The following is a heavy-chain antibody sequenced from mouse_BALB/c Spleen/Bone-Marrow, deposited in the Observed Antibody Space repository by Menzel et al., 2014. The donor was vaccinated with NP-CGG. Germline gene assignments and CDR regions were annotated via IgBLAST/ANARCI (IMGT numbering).Heavy chain of an antibody. CDR3: AKNYYYGYVAY. CDR2: INPDSSTI. Sequence: DVKLQESGGGLVQPGGSLKPSCAASGFDFSRYWMTWVRQAPGKGLEWIGEINPDSSTINYTPSLKDKFIISRDNAKNTLYLQMSKVRSEDTALYYCAKNYYYGYVAYWGQGTLVTVSA. D-gene: IGHD1-2*01. CDR1: GFDFSRYW. V-gene: IGHV4-1*02. J-gene: IGHJ3*01.